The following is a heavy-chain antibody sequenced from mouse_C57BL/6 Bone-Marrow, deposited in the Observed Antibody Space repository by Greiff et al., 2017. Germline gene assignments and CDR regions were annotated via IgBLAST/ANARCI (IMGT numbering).Heavy chain of an antibody. Sequence: EVQLQQSGPVLVKPGASVKMSCKASGYTFTDYCMNWVKQSPGKSLEWIGVINPYNGGTSYNQKFKGKATLTVDKSSSTAYMELNSLTSEDSAVYYCARWAYWGQGTLVTVSA. CDR2: INPYNGGT. CDR1: GYTFTDYC. V-gene: IGHV1-19*01. J-gene: IGHJ3*01. CDR3: ARWAY.